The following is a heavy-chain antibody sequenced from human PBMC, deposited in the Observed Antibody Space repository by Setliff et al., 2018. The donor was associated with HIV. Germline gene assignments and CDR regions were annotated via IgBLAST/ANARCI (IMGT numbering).Heavy chain of an antibody. CDR1: GGPSSGY. V-gene: IGHV4-34*01. J-gene: IGHJ4*02. CDR3: VASSSWSCRLNY. CDR2: ISHSGST. Sequence: SETLSLTCAVYGGPSSGYWSWVRQSPGKGLGWIGEISHSGSTNYNLSLKSRAAISADTSKKQFSLKLTSVTAADTGIYYCVASSSWSCRLNYWGQGTQVTVS. D-gene: IGHD6-13*01.